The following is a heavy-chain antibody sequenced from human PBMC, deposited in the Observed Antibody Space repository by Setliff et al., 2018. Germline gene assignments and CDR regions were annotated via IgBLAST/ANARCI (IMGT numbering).Heavy chain of an antibody. Sequence: GGSLRLSCAASGFTFSDYYMSWVRQAPGKGLEWVSSISSSSSYIYYADSVKGRFTISRDNAKNSLYLQMNSLRAEDTAVYYCARGRGKDGYNSYYWGQGTLVTVSS. CDR2: ISSSSSYI. V-gene: IGHV3-21*04. D-gene: IGHD5-12*01. J-gene: IGHJ4*02. CDR3: ARGRGKDGYNSYY. CDR1: GFTFSDYY.